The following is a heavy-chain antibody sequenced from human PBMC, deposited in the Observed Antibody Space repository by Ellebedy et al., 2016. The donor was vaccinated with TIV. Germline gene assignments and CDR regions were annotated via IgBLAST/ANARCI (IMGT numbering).Heavy chain of an antibody. J-gene: IGHJ4*02. CDR3: ARDGAVPGGKGEY. CDR2: ISTSGSLI. CDR1: GFTFSDCY. Sequence: GESLKISCAASGFTFSDCYMNWIRQAPGKGLEWISYISTSGSLIYYADSVKGRFTISRDNAKNSLYLQMSSLRAEDTAVYYCARDGAVPGGKGEYWGQGTLVTVSS. V-gene: IGHV3-11*04. D-gene: IGHD4-23*01.